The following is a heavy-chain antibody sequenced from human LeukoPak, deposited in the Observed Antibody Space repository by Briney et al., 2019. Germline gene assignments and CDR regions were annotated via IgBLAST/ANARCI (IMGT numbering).Heavy chain of an antibody. V-gene: IGHV3-30-3*01. Sequence: GRSLRLSCAASGFTFSSYAMHWVRQAPGKGLEWVAVISYDGSNKYYADSVKGRFTISRDNSKNTLYLQMNSLRAEDTAVYYCAKVSRIAAAGTGYFQHWGQGTLVTVSS. J-gene: IGHJ1*01. CDR3: AKVSRIAAAGTGYFQH. D-gene: IGHD6-13*01. CDR2: ISYDGSNK. CDR1: GFTFSSYA.